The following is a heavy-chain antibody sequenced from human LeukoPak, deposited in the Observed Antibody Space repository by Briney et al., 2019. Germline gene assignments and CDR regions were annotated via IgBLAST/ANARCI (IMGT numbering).Heavy chain of an antibody. CDR1: GGSISSGSYY. Sequence: PSQTLSLTCTVSGGSISSGSYYWSWIRQPAGKGLECIGHIYTSGSTNYNPSLKSRVTISVDTSKNHFSLKLSSVTAADTALYHCARVLIGFFDYWGQGTLVTVSS. J-gene: IGHJ4*02. V-gene: IGHV4-61*09. CDR3: ARVLIGFFDY. D-gene: IGHD2-8*01. CDR2: IYTSGST.